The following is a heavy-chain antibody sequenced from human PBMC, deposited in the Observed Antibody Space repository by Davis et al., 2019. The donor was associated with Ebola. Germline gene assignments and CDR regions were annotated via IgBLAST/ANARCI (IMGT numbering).Heavy chain of an antibody. CDR3: ARDPGGMSVARFDY. Sequence: ASVKVSCKASDYTFTSYGISWVRQAPGQGLEWMGWISAYNGNTNYAQKLQGRVTMTTDTSTSTAYMELRSLRSDDTAVYYCARDPGGMSVARFDYWGQGTLVTVSS. D-gene: IGHD3-16*01. V-gene: IGHV1-18*01. CDR2: ISAYNGNT. CDR1: DYTFTSYG. J-gene: IGHJ4*02.